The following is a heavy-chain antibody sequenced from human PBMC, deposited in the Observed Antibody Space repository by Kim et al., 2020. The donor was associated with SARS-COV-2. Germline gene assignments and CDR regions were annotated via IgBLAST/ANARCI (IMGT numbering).Heavy chain of an antibody. D-gene: IGHD3-16*02. J-gene: IGHJ4*02. CDR3: ARVIWGSYRYTDY. Sequence: AQSFKGRFVFSLDHSVSTAYLQINRLKAEDTALYYCARVIWGSYRYTDYWGQGTLVTVSS. V-gene: IGHV7-4-1*02.